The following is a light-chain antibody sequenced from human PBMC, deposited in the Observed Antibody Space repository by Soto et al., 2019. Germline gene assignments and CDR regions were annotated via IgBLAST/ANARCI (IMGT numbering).Light chain of an antibody. CDR1: SSDVGGYNY. CDR2: EVS. J-gene: IGLJ2*01. Sequence: QSALTEPASVSGSHGQSITISCNGTSSDVGGYNYVSWYQQHPGKAPKLMIYEVSNRPSGVSNRFSGSKSGNTASLTISGLQSEDEADYYCISYTTSSTLVVFGGGTKLTVL. CDR3: ISYTTSSTLVV. V-gene: IGLV2-14*01.